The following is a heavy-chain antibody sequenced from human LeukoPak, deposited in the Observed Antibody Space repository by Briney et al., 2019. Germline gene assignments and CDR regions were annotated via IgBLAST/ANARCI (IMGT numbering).Heavy chain of an antibody. V-gene: IGHV3-48*01. CDR1: GFTFSTYS. J-gene: IGHJ4*02. CDR3: ARGSDSSGYWPTN. Sequence: PGGSLRLSCAASGFTFSTYSMNWVRQAPGKGLEWVSYISSSITIYYADSVKGRFTIPRDNAKNSLYLLMNSLRAEDTAVYYCARGSDSSGYWPTNWGQGTLVTVSS. D-gene: IGHD3-22*01. CDR2: ISSSITI.